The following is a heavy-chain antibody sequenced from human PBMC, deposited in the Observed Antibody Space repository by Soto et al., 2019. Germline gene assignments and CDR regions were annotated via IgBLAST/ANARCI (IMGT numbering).Heavy chain of an antibody. Sequence: SETLSLTCTVSGGSISSSGYYWDWTRQPPGEGLEWIGTVHYSGYTYYNPSLKTRVTISVDTSKNQFSLKLTSVTAADTAVYYCARHRGILAAARDYWGQGTLLTVSS. CDR3: ARHRGILAAARDY. J-gene: IGHJ4*02. D-gene: IGHD6-13*01. CDR2: VHYSGYT. CDR1: GGSISSSGYY. V-gene: IGHV4-39*01.